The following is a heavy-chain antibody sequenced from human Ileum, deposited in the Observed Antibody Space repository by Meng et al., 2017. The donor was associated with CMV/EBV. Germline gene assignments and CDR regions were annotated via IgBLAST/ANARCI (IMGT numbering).Heavy chain of an antibody. V-gene: IGHV3-74*01. J-gene: IGHJ4*02. CDR2: INNDGNTA. CDR1: GFTFRGYW. Sequence: GESLKISCAASGFTFRGYWMHWVRQSPGKGLVWVSRINNDGNTADYADSVKGRFTISRDNTKNTLYLQMNSLRAEDTAVYYCARPYTGASTLPFWGQGTLVTVSS. CDR3: ARPYTGASTLPF. D-gene: IGHD1-26*01.